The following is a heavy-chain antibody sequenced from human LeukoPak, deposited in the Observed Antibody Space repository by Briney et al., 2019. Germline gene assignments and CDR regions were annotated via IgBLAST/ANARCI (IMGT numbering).Heavy chain of an antibody. CDR3: AKDPNFYYCMDV. CDR2: ISGSGGSA. J-gene: IGHJ6*03. V-gene: IGHV3-23*01. CDR1: GFTFSSYA. Sequence: GGSLRLSCAASGFTFSSYAMSWVRQAPGKGLEWVSAISGSGGSAYYADSVKGRFTISRDNSKNTLYLQMNSLRAEDTAVYYCAKDPNFYYCMDVWGKGTTVTISS.